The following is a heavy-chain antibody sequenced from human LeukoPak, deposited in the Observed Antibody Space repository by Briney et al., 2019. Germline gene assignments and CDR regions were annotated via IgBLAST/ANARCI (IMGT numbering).Heavy chain of an antibody. CDR2: TSYDGSNE. CDR1: GFSFNAYA. D-gene: IGHD3-22*01. CDR3: AKDHWTDSSGPHFDY. V-gene: IGHV3-30*18. J-gene: IGHJ4*02. Sequence: GGSLRLSCAASGFSFNAYAMHWVRQTPGKGLEWVAVTSYDGSNEYYADSVKGRFTVSRDNSRDTLYLQMNSLRPEDTAVYYCAKDHWTDSSGPHFDYWGQGTLVTVSS.